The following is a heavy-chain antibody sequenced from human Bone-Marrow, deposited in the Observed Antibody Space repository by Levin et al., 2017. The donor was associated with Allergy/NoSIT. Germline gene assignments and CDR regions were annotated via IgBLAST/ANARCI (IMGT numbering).Heavy chain of an antibody. CDR2: VHDTESI. J-gene: IGHJ4*02. CDR3: AIQTDSSGYYLY. CDR1: GGSMSSSDW. D-gene: IGHD3-22*01. V-gene: IGHV4-4*02. Sequence: SETLSLTCSVSGGSMSSSDWWTWVRQSPRKGLEWIGEVHDTESINYNPSLQSRVTISIDNSKNQFSLNLTSVTAADTAVYFCAIQTDSSGYYLYWGQGIVVTVSS.